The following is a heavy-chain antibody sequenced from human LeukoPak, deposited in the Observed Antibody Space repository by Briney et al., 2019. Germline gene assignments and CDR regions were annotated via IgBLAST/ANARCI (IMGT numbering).Heavy chain of an antibody. V-gene: IGHV3-30*18. J-gene: IGHJ4*02. D-gene: IGHD1-26*01. CDR1: GFTFSSYG. CDR3: AKGLGELLAPTY. CDR2: ISYDGSNK. Sequence: GGSLRLSCAASGFTFSSYGMHWVRQAPGKGLEWVAVISYDGSNKYYADSVKGRFTISRDNSKNTLYLQMNSLRAEDTAVYYCAKGLGELLAPTYWGQGTLVTVSS.